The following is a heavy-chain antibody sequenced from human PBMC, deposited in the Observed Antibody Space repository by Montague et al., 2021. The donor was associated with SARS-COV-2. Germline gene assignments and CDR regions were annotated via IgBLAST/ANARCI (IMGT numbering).Heavy chain of an antibody. CDR3: TRGYKTSWFET. Sequence: CAISGDSVSAHSVTWDWIRQSPSRGLECLGRTYFRSKWYNDYAVSVEGRIDINADTSKNQLSLQLKSVTTEDTAVYFCTRGYKTSWFETWGQGTLVTVSS. J-gene: IGHJ5*02. D-gene: IGHD5-12*01. V-gene: IGHV6-1*01. CDR2: TYFRSKWYN. CDR1: GDSVSAHSVT.